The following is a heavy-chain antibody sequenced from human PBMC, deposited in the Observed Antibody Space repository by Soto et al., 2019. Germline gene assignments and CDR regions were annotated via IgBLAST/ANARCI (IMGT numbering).Heavy chain of an antibody. CDR2: ISAYNGNT. Sequence: QIQLVQSGAEMKKPGASVKVSCKPSGYTFTHYGVSWLRQAPGQGLEWMGWISAYNGNTDYAHKFQGRVALTTDTSTSTAYMELRGLSPDDTAVYSCARDVPGSGVPVWDYWGQEPSSPSPQ. V-gene: IGHV1-18*04. CDR1: GYTFTHYG. J-gene: IGHJ4*01. CDR3: ARDVPGSGVPVWDY. D-gene: IGHD2-15*01.